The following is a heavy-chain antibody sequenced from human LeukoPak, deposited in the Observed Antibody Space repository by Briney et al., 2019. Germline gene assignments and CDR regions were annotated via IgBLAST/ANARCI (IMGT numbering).Heavy chain of an antibody. CDR3: ARDLWFGEFTHYFDY. CDR2: INAGNGNT. V-gene: IGHV1-3*01. Sequence: ASVKVSCKASGYPFTSYAMHWVRQAPGQRLEWMGWINAGNGNTKYSQKFQGRVTITRDTSASTAYMELSSLGSEDTAVYYCARDLWFGEFTHYFDYWGQGTLVTVSS. D-gene: IGHD3-10*01. J-gene: IGHJ4*02. CDR1: GYPFTSYA.